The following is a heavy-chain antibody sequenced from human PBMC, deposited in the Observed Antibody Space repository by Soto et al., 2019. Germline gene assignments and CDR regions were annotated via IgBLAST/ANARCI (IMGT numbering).Heavy chain of an antibody. CDR2: IYYSGST. CDR3: ARGSYDILTGYYRGGNWFDP. J-gene: IGHJ5*02. D-gene: IGHD3-9*01. CDR1: GGSISSGGYS. V-gene: IGHV4-31*03. Sequence: SETLYLTCTVSGGSISSGGYSWSWIRQHTGKGLEWIGYIYYSGSTYYNPSLKSRVTISVDTSKNQFSLKLSSVTAADTAVYYCARGSYDILTGYYRGGNWFDPWGQGTLVTVPP.